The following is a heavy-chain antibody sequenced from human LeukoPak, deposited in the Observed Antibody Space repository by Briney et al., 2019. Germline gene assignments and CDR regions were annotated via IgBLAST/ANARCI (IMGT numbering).Heavy chain of an antibody. CDR3: ARGPTVTAPGH. V-gene: IGHV3-53*01. Sequence: PGGSLRLSCAASGITFSRSWMSWVRQAPGKGLEWVSLIYSGGSTRHADSVKGRFTISRDNSKNTLYLQMNSLRVEDTAVYYCARGPTVTAPGHWGQGTLVTVSS. J-gene: IGHJ1*01. CDR2: IYSGGST. CDR1: GITFSRSW.